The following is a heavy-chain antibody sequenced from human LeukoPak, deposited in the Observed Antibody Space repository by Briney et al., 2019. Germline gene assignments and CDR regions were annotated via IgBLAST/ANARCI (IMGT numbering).Heavy chain of an antibody. CDR1: GFPFTRYA. CDR3: ARTSIAAREADY. CDR2: ISNNGGST. V-gene: IGHV3-64*01. D-gene: IGHD6-6*01. Sequence: GGSLRLSCSASGFPFTRYAMHWVRQAPGKGLEYVSAISNNGGSTYYAKSVKGRFTISRDNSKNTLYLQMGSLRAEDMAVYYCARTSIAAREADYWGQGTLVTASS. J-gene: IGHJ4*02.